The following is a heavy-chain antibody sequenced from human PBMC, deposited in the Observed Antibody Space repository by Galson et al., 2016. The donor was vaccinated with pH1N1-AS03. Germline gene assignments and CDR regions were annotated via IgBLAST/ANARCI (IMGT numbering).Heavy chain of an antibody. V-gene: IGHV1-69*13. CDR1: GGTFSSYA. Sequence: SVKVSCKASGGTFSSYAISWVRQAPGQGLEWMGGIIPIFGTANYAQKFLGRVTITADESTSTAYMELSSLRSEDTAVYYCARGGISYGSGSYYPAFDYWGQGTLVTVSS. D-gene: IGHD3-10*01. CDR2: IIPIFGTA. CDR3: ARGGISYGSGSYYPAFDY. J-gene: IGHJ4*02.